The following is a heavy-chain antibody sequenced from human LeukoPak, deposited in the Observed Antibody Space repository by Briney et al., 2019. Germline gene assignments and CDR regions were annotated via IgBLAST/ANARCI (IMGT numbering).Heavy chain of an antibody. V-gene: IGHV3-11*06. CDR3: ASDASPYCSGGSCYPGWFDP. D-gene: IGHD2-15*01. Sequence: PGGSLRLSCAASGFTFSDYYMSWIRQAPGKGLEWVSYISSSSSYTNYADSVKGRFAISRDNAKNSLYLQMNSLRAEDTAVYYCASDASPYCSGGSCYPGWFDPWGQGTLVTVSS. J-gene: IGHJ5*02. CDR2: ISSSSSYT. CDR1: GFTFSDYY.